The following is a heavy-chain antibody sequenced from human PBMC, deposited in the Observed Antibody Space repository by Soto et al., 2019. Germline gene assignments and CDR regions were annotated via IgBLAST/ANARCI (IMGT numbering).Heavy chain of an antibody. CDR1: GGSISSYY. V-gene: IGHV4-59*08. D-gene: IGHD3-3*01. CDR2: IYYSGST. CDR3: ARTAPHYDFWSGRNYYYYMDV. Sequence: SETLSLTCTVSGGSISSYYWSWIRQPPGKGLEWIGYIYYSGSTNYNPSLKSRVTISVDTSKNQFSLKLSSVTAADTAVYYCARTAPHYDFWSGRNYYYYMDVWGKGTTVTVS. J-gene: IGHJ6*03.